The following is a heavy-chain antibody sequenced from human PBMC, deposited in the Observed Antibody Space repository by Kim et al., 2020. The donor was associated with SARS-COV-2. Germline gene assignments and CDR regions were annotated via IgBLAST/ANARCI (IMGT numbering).Heavy chain of an antibody. Sequence: SETLSLTCAVYGGSFSGYYSSWIRQPPGKGLEWIGEINHSGSTNYNPSLKSRVTISVDTSKNQFSLKLSSVTAADTAVYYCARRPYGSGVNWFDPWGQGTLVTVSS. CDR3: ARRPYGSGVNWFDP. V-gene: IGHV4-34*01. CDR2: INHSGST. CDR1: GGSFSGYY. J-gene: IGHJ5*02. D-gene: IGHD3-10*01.